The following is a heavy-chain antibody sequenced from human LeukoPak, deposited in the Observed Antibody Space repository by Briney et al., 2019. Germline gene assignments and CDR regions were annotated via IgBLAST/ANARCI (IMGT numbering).Heavy chain of an antibody. CDR3: ARVRGDGYKAYYYYYMDV. D-gene: IGHD5-24*01. CDR2: INHSGST. Sequence: SETLSLTCAVYGGSFSGYYWSWIRQPPGKGLEWIGEINHSGSTNYNPSLKSRVTISVDTSKNQFSLKLSSVTAADTAVYYCARVRGDGYKAYYYYYMDVWGKGTTVTVSS. V-gene: IGHV4-34*01. J-gene: IGHJ6*03. CDR1: GGSFSGYY.